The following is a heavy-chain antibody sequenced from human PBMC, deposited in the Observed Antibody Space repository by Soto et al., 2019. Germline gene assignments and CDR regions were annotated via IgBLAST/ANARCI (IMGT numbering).Heavy chain of an antibody. J-gene: IGHJ4*02. Sequence: QVQLQESGPGLVKPSGTLSLTCAVSSGSISSSNWWSWVRQPPGKGLEWIGEIYHSGSTNYNPSLKRRVTISVDKSKNQFSLKLSSVTAADTAVYYCARDSSLPQQGFEDWGQGTLVTVSS. CDR2: IYHSGST. CDR1: SGSISSSNW. CDR3: ARDSSLPQQGFED. V-gene: IGHV4-4*02. D-gene: IGHD6-13*01.